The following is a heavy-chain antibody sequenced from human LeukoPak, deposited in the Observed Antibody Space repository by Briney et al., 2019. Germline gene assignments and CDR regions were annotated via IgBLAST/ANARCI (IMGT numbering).Heavy chain of an antibody. CDR1: GFTCSSYA. CDR3: AKAYGSSWYYFDY. CDR2: ISGSGGST. D-gene: IGHD6-13*01. V-gene: IGHV3-23*01. Sequence: GGSLRLSCAASGFTCSSYAMSWVRQAPGKGLEWVSAISGSGGSTYYAESVKGRFTISRDNSKNTLYLQMNSLRAEDTAVYYCAKAYGSSWYYFDYWGQGTLVTVSS. J-gene: IGHJ4*02.